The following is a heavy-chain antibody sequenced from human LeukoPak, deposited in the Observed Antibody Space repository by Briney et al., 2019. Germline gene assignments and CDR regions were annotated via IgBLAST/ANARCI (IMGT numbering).Heavy chain of an antibody. V-gene: IGHV1-46*01. CDR1: GYTFTGYY. J-gene: IGHJ3*02. CDR3: ARDASSGYHDAFDI. D-gene: IGHD3-22*01. Sequence: ASVKVSCKASGYTFTGYYMHWVRQAPGQGLEWMGWINPNSGSTSYAQKFQGRVTMTRDTSTSTVYMELSSLRSEDTAVYYCARDASSGYHDAFDIWGQGTMVTVSS. CDR2: INPNSGST.